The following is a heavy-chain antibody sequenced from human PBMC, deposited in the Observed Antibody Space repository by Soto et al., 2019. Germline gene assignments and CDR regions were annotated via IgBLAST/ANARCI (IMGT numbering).Heavy chain of an antibody. CDR3: ARGELYCSGGTCYANRPFDY. J-gene: IGHJ4*02. CDR2: IYYSGST. CDR1: GGSISSYY. D-gene: IGHD2-15*01. V-gene: IGHV4-59*01. Sequence: SETLSLTCTVSGGSISSYYWSWIRQPPGKGLEWIGYIYYSGSTNYNPSLKSRVTISVDTSKNQFSLKLSSVTAADTAVYYCARGELYCSGGTCYANRPFDYWGQGTLVTVSS.